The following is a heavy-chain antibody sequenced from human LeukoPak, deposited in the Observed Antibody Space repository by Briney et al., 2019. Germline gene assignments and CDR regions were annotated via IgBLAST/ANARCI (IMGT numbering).Heavy chain of an antibody. V-gene: IGHV3-15*01. D-gene: IGHD4-17*01. J-gene: IGHJ4*02. CDR1: GFTFSNAW. CDR3: STPPMVTTGKDY. Sequence: QPGGSLRLSCAASGFTFSNAWMSWVRQAPGKGLEWVGRIKSKTDGGTTVYASPVRGRFRISRDDSKNIIYLHMSSLKIEDTAVYYCSTPPMVTTGKDYWGQGTLVTVSS. CDR2: IKSKTDGGTT.